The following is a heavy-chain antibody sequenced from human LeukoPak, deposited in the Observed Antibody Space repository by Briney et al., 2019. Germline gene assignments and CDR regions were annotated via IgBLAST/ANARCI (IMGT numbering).Heavy chain of an antibody. CDR3: ARGFWSGYYTTYYYYYMDV. CDR1: GGSNSSGGYY. J-gene: IGHJ6*03. Sequence: SETLALTCTVSGGSNSSGGYYWSWIRQHPGKGLEWIGYIYYSGSTYYNPSLKSRVTISVDTSKNQFSLKLSSVTAADTAVYYCARGFWSGYYTTYYYYYMDVWGKGTTVTDSS. CDR2: IYYSGST. V-gene: IGHV4-31*03. D-gene: IGHD3-3*01.